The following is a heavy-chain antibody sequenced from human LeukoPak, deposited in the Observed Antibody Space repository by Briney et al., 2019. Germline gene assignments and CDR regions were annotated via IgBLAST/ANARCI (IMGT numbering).Heavy chain of an antibody. D-gene: IGHD3-9*01. V-gene: IGHV3-7*01. CDR3: AKAFGFTWLLAGAFDI. CDR2: IKQDGTDK. CDR1: GFTFSTYW. Sequence: PGGSLRLSCAASGFTFSTYWMSWVRQAPGKGLEWVANIKQDGTDKYYADSVKGRFTISRDKSKNTLYLQMNSLRAEDTAVYYCAKAFGFTWLLAGAFDIWGQGTMVTVSS. J-gene: IGHJ3*02.